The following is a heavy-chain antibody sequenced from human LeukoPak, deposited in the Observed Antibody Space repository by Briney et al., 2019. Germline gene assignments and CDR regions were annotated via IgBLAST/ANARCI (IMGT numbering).Heavy chain of an antibody. V-gene: IGHV1-46*03. CDR3: AREVWFGEPPNAFDI. D-gene: IGHD3-10*01. J-gene: IGHJ3*02. CDR2: INPSGGST. Sequence: ASVKVSCKASGYTFTSYYMHWVRQAPGQGLEWMGIINPSGGSTSYAQKFQGRVTMTRDTSTSTVYMELSSLRSEDTAVYYCAREVWFGEPPNAFDIWGQGTMVTVSS. CDR1: GYTFTSYY.